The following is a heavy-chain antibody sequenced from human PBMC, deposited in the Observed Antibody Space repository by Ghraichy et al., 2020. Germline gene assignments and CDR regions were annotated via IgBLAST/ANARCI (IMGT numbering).Heavy chain of an antibody. CDR1: GFKFRNYG. CDR2: INISGGTT. CDR3: AKEGRWLGYYSDY. J-gene: IGHJ4*02. Sequence: GGSLRLSCAASGFKFRNYGMTWVRQAPGKGLEWVADINISGGTTNYADSVKGRFTISRDNSKNTLFLQMNSPRADDTAIYYCAKEGRWLGYYSDYWGQGILVTVSS. V-gene: IGHV3-23*01. D-gene: IGHD5-12*01.